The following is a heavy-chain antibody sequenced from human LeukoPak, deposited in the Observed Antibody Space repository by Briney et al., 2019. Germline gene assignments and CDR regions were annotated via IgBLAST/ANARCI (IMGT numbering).Heavy chain of an antibody. V-gene: IGHV4-34*01. Sequence: SETLSLTCAVYGGSFSGYYWSWIRQPPGKGLEWNGEINHSGSTNYNPSLKSRVTISVDTSKNQFSLKLSSVTAADTAVYYCARWGEGTGIAAAGHFDYWGQGTLVTVSS. CDR2: INHSGST. CDR1: GGSFSGYY. J-gene: IGHJ4*02. D-gene: IGHD6-13*01. CDR3: ARWGEGTGIAAAGHFDY.